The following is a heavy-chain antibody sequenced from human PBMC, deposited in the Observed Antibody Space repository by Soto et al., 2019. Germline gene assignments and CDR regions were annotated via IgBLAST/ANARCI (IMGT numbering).Heavy chain of an antibody. V-gene: IGHV3-23*01. J-gene: IGHJ6*02. CDR2: ISGSGGST. CDR1: GFIFRSYA. Sequence: EVQLLESGGGLVQPGGSLRLSCAASGFIFRSYAMTWVRQAPGKGLEWVSGISGSGGSTYYADSVKGRFTISRDNAKSTLYLQMNSLRAEDTAIYYCAKYSDSSGDYSYAMDVWGQGTTVTVSS. CDR3: AKYSDSSGDYSYAMDV. D-gene: IGHD6-6*01.